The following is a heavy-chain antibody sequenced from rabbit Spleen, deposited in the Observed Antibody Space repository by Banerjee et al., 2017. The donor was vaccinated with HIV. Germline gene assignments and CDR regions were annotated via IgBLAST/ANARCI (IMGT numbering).Heavy chain of an antibody. D-gene: IGHD7-1*01. Sequence: QEQLKETGGGLVQPGGSLKLSCKASGFDFSSYGVSWVRQAPGKGLEWIGYIDPLFDNTYYANWVNGRFSISRENTHNTLYLQLSSLTAADTATYFCVRDQAGYAGYGPYYFYLWGQGTLVTVS. CDR3: VRDQAGYAGYGPYYFYL. CDR1: GFDFSSYG. CDR2: IDPLFDNT. J-gene: IGHJ4*01. V-gene: IGHV1S47*01.